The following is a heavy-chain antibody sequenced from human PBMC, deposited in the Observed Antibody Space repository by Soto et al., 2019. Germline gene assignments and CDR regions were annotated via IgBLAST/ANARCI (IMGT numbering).Heavy chain of an antibody. CDR3: ARADTYGSGSYYLNWYFDL. V-gene: IGHV4-30-4*01. Sequence: QVQLQESGPGLVKPSQTLSLTCTVSGGSISSGDYYWSWIRQPPGKGLEWIGYIYYSGSTYYNPSLKSRVTISVDTSKNQFSLQLSSVTAADTAVYYCARADTYGSGSYYLNWYFDLWGRGTLVTVSS. CDR2: IYYSGST. J-gene: IGHJ2*01. D-gene: IGHD3-10*01. CDR1: GGSISSGDYY.